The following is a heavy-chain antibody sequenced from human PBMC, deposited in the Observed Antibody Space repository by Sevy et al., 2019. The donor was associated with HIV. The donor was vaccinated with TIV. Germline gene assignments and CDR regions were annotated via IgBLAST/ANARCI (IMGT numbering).Heavy chain of an antibody. J-gene: IGHJ1*01. D-gene: IGHD1-1*01. Sequence: GGSLRLSCAASGFTFSRYSMHWVRQAPGKGLEWVATISFDASNKHYEDSVKGRFTISRDNFKNSLFLQMNSLRPEDTAVYYCALERLSSDVAEYFQNWGQGTLVTVSS. CDR3: ALERLSSDVAEYFQN. CDR1: GFTFSRYS. CDR2: ISFDASNK. V-gene: IGHV3-30*04.